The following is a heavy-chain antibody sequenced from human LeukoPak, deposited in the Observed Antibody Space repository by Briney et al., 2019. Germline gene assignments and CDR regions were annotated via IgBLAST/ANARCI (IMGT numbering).Heavy chain of an antibody. V-gene: IGHV3-30*18. D-gene: IGHD6-19*01. CDR1: GFTFSNCG. CDR3: VKEQSSGGYRVADY. J-gene: IGHJ4*02. Sequence: PGRSLRLSCTASGFTFSNCGMHWVRQAPGKRLEWVAVFSYDGSDIYYGDSVKGRFTISRDISKNTLYLQINSLRAEDTAVYYCVKEQSSGGYRVADYWGQGTLVTVSS. CDR2: FSYDGSDI.